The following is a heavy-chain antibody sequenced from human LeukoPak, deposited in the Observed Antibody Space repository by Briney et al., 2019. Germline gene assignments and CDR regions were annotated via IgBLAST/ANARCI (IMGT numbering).Heavy chain of an antibody. Sequence: GGSLRLSCAASGFTFSSYGMHWVRQAPGKGLERVAVIWYDGSNKYYADSVKGRFTNSRDNSKNTLYLQMNSLRAEDTAVYYCAKDHEEGAVDYWGQGTLVTVSS. CDR3: AKDHEEGAVDY. CDR2: IWYDGSNK. J-gene: IGHJ4*02. D-gene: IGHD3-16*01. V-gene: IGHV3-33*06. CDR1: GFTFSSYG.